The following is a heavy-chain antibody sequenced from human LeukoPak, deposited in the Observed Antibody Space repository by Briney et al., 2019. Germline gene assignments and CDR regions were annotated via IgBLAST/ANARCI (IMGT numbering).Heavy chain of an antibody. CDR2: IFYTGTT. Sequence: SETLSLTCTVSGGSISTSSYYWGWIRQPPGKGLEWIASIFYTGTTYYNPSLKSRATISVGTSKNQFSVNLRSVTAADTAVYYCAKSARGLIGPYYYYYYMDVWGKGTTVTVSS. CDR1: GGSISTSSYY. D-gene: IGHD3-10*01. J-gene: IGHJ6*03. CDR3: AKSARGLIGPYYYYYYMDV. V-gene: IGHV4-39*07.